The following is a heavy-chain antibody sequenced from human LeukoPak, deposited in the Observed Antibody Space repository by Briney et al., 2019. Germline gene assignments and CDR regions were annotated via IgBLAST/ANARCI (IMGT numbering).Heavy chain of an antibody. V-gene: IGHV3-48*01. Sequence: PGGSLRLSCTASGFSFSSYSMNWVRQAPGKGLEWVAYIAYTNTIHYADSVRGRFAISRDNARNSLYLQLNSLRAEDTAVYYCARGRFLLYSSSWSLHYFDYWGQGTLVTVSS. J-gene: IGHJ4*02. D-gene: IGHD6-13*01. CDR2: IAYTNTI. CDR3: ARGRFLLYSSSWSLHYFDY. CDR1: GFSFSSYS.